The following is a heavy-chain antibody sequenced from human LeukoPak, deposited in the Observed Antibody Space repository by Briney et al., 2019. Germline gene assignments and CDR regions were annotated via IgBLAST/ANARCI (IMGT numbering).Heavy chain of an antibody. J-gene: IGHJ4*02. CDR1: GGTFSSYA. CDR2: IIPIFGTA. CDR3: ARDALGYSSSWYYFDY. D-gene: IGHD6-13*01. Sequence: ASVKVSCKASGGTFSSYAISWVRQAPGQGLEWMGEIIPIFGTANYAQKFQGRVTITRDTSASTAYMELSSLRSEDTAVYYCARDALGYSSSWYYFDYWGQGTVVTVAS. V-gene: IGHV1-69*05.